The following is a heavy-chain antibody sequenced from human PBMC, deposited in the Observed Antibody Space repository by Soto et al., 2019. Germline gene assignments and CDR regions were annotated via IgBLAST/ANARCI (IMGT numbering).Heavy chain of an antibody. CDR1: CGSFLGHQ. Sequence: TVRLTRTCDIHCGSFLGHQWGWFRQPPGKGLEWIGEINHSGSTNYNPSLKSRVTISVDTSKNQFSLKLSSVTAADTAVYYCARRRITMVRGVLNWFDPWGKG. CDR2: INHSGST. J-gene: IGHJ5*02. CDR3: ARRRITMVRGVLNWFDP. V-gene: IGHV4-34*01. D-gene: IGHD3-10*01.